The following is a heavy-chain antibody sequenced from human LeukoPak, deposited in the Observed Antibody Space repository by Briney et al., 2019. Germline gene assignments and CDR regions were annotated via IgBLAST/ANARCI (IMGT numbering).Heavy chain of an antibody. CDR3: AKARGWFGELYYYSMDV. V-gene: IGHV3-9*01. J-gene: IGHJ6*02. D-gene: IGHD3-10*01. Sequence: GGSLRLSCAASGFTFDDYAMHWVRQAPGKGLEWVSGISWNSGSIGYADSVRGRFTISRDNAKKSLYLPMSTLRAEDTPLHSCAKARGWFGELYYYSMDVSGQGTT. CDR1: GFTFDDYA. CDR2: ISWNSGSI.